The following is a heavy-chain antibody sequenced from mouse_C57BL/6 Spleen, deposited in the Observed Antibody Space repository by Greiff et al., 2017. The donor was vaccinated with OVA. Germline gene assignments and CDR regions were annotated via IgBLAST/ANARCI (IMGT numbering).Heavy chain of an antibody. CDR2: ISSGGDYI. V-gene: IGHV5-9-1*02. CDR1: GFTFSSYA. CDR3: TREAIFFDY. J-gene: IGHJ2*01. Sequence: EVKVVESGEGLVKPGGSLKLSCAASGFTFSSYAMSWVRQTPEKRLERVAYISSGGDYIYYAATVKGRFTISRDNARNTLYLQMSSLKSEDTATDYCTREAIFFDYWGQGTTLTVSS.